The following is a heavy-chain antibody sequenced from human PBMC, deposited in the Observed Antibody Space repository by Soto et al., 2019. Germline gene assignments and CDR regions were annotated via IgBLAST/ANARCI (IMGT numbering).Heavy chain of an antibody. CDR1: GFTFSTFA. J-gene: IGHJ5*02. CDR3: AKCDVLMTTSGGWCNGFDP. D-gene: IGHD2-21*01. V-gene: IGHV3-23*01. CDR2: ISGSGGNT. Sequence: EVQLLESGGSLVQPGGSLRLSCAASGFTFSTFAMNWVRQAPGEGLEWVSSISGSGGNTQYADSVKGRVTISRDNSKNTLYLQMNTRRAEYTAVYYCAKCDVLMTTSGGWCNGFDPWGQGTLVIVSS.